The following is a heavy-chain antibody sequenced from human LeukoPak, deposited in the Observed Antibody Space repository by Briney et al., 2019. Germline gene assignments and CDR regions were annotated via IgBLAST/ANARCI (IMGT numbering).Heavy chain of an antibody. Sequence: PGRSLRLSCAASGFTFSIYAIYWVRQAPGKGLEWVAVISHDGGKKYYTDSVKGRFTISRDNSKNTLYLQMDSLRAEDTAVYYCAKDSSTSNPYYGLDVWGQGTTVTVSS. V-gene: IGHV3-30*04. J-gene: IGHJ6*02. D-gene: IGHD4-11*01. CDR3: AKDSSTSNPYYGLDV. CDR2: ISHDGGKK. CDR1: GFTFSIYA.